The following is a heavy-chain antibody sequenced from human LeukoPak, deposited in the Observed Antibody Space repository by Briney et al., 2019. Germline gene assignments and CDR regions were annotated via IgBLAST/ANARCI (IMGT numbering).Heavy chain of an antibody. CDR3: ARDLQRGSSWYWRY. D-gene: IGHD6-13*01. V-gene: IGHV3-48*01. J-gene: IGHJ4*02. CDR2: ISSSSSTI. CDR1: GFTFSSYS. Sequence: GGSLRLSCAASGFTFSSYSMNWVRQAPGKGLEWVSYISSSSSTIYYADSVKGRFTISRDNAKNSLYLQMNSLRAEDTAVYYCARDLQRGSSWYWRYWGQGTLVTVSS.